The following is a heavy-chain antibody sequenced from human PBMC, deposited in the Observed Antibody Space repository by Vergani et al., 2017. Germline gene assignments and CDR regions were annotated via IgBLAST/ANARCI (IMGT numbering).Heavy chain of an antibody. CDR1: GFTFIMHA. J-gene: IGHJ4*02. CDR2: LSASDRRT. D-gene: IGHD5-12*01. Sequence: VQLVESGGGLVQPGGSLRLSCAASGFTFIMHAMSWVRQAPGKGLEWVSTLSASDRRTHYADSVKGRFTISRDNSKNTLHLQMNSLRADDTAVYYCTKGSRGYTGYFFDYWGQGTLATVSS. V-gene: IGHV3-23*04. CDR3: TKGSRGYTGYFFDY.